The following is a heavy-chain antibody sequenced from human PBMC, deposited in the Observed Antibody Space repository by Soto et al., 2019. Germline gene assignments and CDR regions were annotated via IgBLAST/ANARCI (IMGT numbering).Heavy chain of an antibody. J-gene: IGHJ5*02. V-gene: IGHV1-3*01. CDR2: INVGNGDT. Sequence: QVQLVQSGAEVKKPGASVKVSCKASGYTFTSCSVHWVRQAPGQRLEWMGWINVGNGDTKYSQKLQGRVYITRDTSASTAYMELSSLTSEDTAVYYCARDRYSSGWSPYNWFDPWGQGTLVTVSS. CDR1: GYTFTSCS. D-gene: IGHD6-19*01. CDR3: ARDRYSSGWSPYNWFDP.